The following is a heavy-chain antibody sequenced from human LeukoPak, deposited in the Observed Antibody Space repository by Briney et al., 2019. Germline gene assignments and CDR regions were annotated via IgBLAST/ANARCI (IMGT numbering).Heavy chain of an antibody. Sequence: GASVKVSCKASGYTFTGYYVHWVRQAPGQGLEWMGWINPNSGGTNYAQKLQGRVTMTRDTSISTAYMELSRLRSDDTAVYYCARVGLRTFDYWGQGTLVTVSS. V-gene: IGHV1-2*02. CDR3: ARVGLRTFDY. CDR2: INPNSGGT. J-gene: IGHJ4*02. CDR1: GYTFTGYY. D-gene: IGHD4-17*01.